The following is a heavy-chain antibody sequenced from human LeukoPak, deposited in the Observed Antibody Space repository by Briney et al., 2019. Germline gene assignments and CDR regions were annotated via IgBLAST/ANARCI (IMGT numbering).Heavy chain of an antibody. CDR1: GASITSYY. V-gene: IGHV4-59*01. CDR3: ARNPIAMVRGVIRDNWFDP. D-gene: IGHD3-10*01. J-gene: IGHJ5*02. CDR2: MPYSGST. Sequence: SETLTLTCTVSGASITSYYWSWLRQPPGKGLEWIGNMPYSGSTTYNPFLKSRVTISVDASKNQLSLKLSSVTAADTAVYFCARNPIAMVRGVIRDNWFDPWGQGTLVTVSS.